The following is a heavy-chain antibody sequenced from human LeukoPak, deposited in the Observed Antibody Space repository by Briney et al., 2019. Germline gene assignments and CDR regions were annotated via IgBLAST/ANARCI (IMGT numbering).Heavy chain of an antibody. CDR2: ISYSGST. J-gene: IGHJ6*02. D-gene: IGHD3-10*01. V-gene: IGHV4-59*08. CDR3: ARTPLGYYYGSGTYSYGMDV. CDR1: GGSLRNHY. Sequence: SETLPLTCAVSGGSLRNHYWSWIRQPPGKGLAWIGHISYSGSTHYDPSLKSRVTIAVDTSKNQFSLKLTSVTAADTAVYYCARTPLGYYYGSGTYSYGMDVWGQGTTVTVSS.